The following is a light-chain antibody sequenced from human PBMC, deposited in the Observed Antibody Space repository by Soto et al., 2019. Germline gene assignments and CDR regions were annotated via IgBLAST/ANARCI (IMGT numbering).Light chain of an antibody. CDR1: SSNIGGGYD. V-gene: IGLV1-40*01. J-gene: IGLJ1*01. Sequence: QSVLTQPPSVSGAPGQRVTISCTGSSSNIGGGYDVHWYQQLPGTAPKLLISGNSNRPSGVPDRFSGSKSGTSASLAITGLQAEDEADYYCQSYDSSLSGRVFGTGTKLTVL. CDR3: QSYDSSLSGRV. CDR2: GNS.